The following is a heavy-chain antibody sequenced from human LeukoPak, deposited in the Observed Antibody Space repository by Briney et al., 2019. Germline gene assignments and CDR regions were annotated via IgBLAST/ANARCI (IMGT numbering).Heavy chain of an antibody. V-gene: IGHV4-34*01. J-gene: IGHJ3*02. CDR1: GGSFSGYY. CDR2: INHSGST. Sequence: SETLSLTCAVYGGSFSGYYWSWIRQPPGKGLEWIGEINHSGSTNYNPSLKSRVTISVDTSKNQFSLKLSSVTAADTAVYYCARDPGDCGGDCYSPPRAFDIWGQGTMVTVS. CDR3: ARDPGDCGGDCYSPPRAFDI. D-gene: IGHD2-21*02.